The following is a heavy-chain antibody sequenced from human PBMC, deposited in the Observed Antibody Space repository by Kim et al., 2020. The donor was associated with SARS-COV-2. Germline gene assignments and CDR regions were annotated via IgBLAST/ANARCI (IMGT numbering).Heavy chain of an antibody. J-gene: IGHJ6*02. CDR2: ISSSSSTV. Sequence: GGSLRLSCTVSGFNFNSYSMNWVRQAPGKGLEWVSYISSSSSTVYYAGSVRGRFTISRDNAKNSLFLQMNSLRDDDTAVYYCARCPLSMTMVRGMITTTLFDYYNTDAWGQGTTVTVSS. V-gene: IGHV3-48*02. CDR3: ARCPLSMTMVRGMITTTLFDYYNTDA. D-gene: IGHD3-10*01. CDR1: GFNFNSYS.